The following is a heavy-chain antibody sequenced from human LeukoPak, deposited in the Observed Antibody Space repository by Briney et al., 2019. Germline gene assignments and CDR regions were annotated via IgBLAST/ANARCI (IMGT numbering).Heavy chain of an antibody. V-gene: IGHV3-43*02. J-gene: IGHJ6*02. CDR3: AKDFSSGTYYPYYYYGMDV. CDR2: ISGDGGST. CDR1: GFTFDDYA. D-gene: IGHD3-10*01. Sequence: PGGSLRLSCAASGFTFDDYAMHWVRQAPGKGLEWVSLISGDGGSTDYADSVKGRFTISRDNSKNSLYLQMNSLRTEDTALYYCAKDFSSGTYYPYYYYGMDVWGQGTTVTVSS.